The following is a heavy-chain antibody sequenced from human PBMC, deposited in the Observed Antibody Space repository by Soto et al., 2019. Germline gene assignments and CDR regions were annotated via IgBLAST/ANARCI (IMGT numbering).Heavy chain of an antibody. CDR1: GFAFSSYA. J-gene: IGHJ4*02. Sequence: EVQLLESGGGLVQPGGSLRLSCAASGFAFSSYAMSWVRQAPGKGLEWVSAISGSGGSTYYADSVKGRFTISRDNSKNTLYLQMNSLRAEDTAVYYCAKDHDFWSGYYYYWGQGTLVTVSS. V-gene: IGHV3-23*01. D-gene: IGHD3-3*01. CDR3: AKDHDFWSGYYYY. CDR2: ISGSGGST.